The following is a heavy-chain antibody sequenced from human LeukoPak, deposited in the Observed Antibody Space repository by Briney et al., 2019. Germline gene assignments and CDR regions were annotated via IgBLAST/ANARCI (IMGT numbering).Heavy chain of an antibody. Sequence: PGGSLRLSRAASGFTFSSYEMNWVRQAPGKGLEWVSYISSSGSTIYYADSVKGRFTISRDNAKNSLYLQMNSLRAEGTAVYYCARDRGGYNSYYFDYWGQGTLVTVSS. V-gene: IGHV3-48*03. CDR1: GFTFSSYE. CDR2: ISSSGSTI. CDR3: ARDRGGYNSYYFDY. D-gene: IGHD5-24*01. J-gene: IGHJ4*02.